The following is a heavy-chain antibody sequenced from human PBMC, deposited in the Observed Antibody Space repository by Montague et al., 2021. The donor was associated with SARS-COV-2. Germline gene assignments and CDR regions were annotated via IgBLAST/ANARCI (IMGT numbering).Heavy chain of an antibody. V-gene: IGHV4-38-2*02. CDR1: GYSISTGYY. CDR2: IYHSGST. Sequence: SETLSTCTVSGYSISTGYYWGWIRQPPGKGLEWIGTIYHSGSTYFNPSLKSRVTISVDTSKNQFSLNLSSVTAAVTAVYYCAKVAGSHDTFDIWGRGTMVTVSS. CDR3: AKVAGSHDTFDI. D-gene: IGHD6-19*01. J-gene: IGHJ3*02.